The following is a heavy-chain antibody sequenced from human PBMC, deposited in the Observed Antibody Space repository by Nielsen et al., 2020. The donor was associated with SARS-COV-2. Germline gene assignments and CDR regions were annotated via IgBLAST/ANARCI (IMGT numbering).Heavy chain of an antibody. J-gene: IGHJ4*02. V-gene: IGHV4-59*02. Sequence: SETLSLTCTVSGGSVSSNYYWTWIRQPPEEGLEWIGSVHHSGAAIYNPSLKSRVTMSVDTSKNQFSLKLSSVTAADTAVYYCARGTDSGLYWGQGTLVTVSS. CDR2: VHHSGAA. CDR3: ARGTDSGLY. D-gene: IGHD3-10*01. CDR1: GGSVSSNYY.